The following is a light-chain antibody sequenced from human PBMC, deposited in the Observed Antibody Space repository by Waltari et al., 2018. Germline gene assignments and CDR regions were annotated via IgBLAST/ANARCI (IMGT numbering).Light chain of an antibody. J-gene: IGKJ4*01. V-gene: IGKV1-33*01. CDR3: QQYNTLPVT. Sequence: MQVTQSPSSLSASVGDRVTITCQASQDINNFLNWYQQKPGKAPKVVIYGAFNLATGVPSRFSGGGSGTDFTFTISSLQPEDIATYYCQQYNTLPVTFGGGTKVEIK. CDR1: QDINNF. CDR2: GAF.